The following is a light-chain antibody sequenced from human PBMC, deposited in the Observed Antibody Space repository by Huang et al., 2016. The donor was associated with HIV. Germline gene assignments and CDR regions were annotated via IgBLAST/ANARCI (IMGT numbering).Light chain of an antibody. Sequence: DIVMTQSPASLAVSLGERATINCNSSQSIFDSSNNRNVLAWYQQKPGQSPKFLIYWASTRESGVPGRFTGSGSGTDFSRSSSSRQAEDVALYYCQQYYNVPFTFGQGTKLDIK. CDR3: QQYYNVPFT. CDR1: QSIFDSSNNRNV. J-gene: IGKJ2*01. V-gene: IGKV4-1*01. CDR2: WAS.